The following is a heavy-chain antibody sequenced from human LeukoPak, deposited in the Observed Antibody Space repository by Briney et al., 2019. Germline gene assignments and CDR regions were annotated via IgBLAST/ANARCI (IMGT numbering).Heavy chain of an antibody. CDR2: INPNSGDT. Sequence: ASVEVSCTASGYYFTVSYMHWVRQAPRQGLEWRGWINPNSGDTYYGEKFQGRLTMTRDTFISTAYMELSSLRSDDTAVYSCARSDGYCSSTSCYDNWFDPWGQGTLVTVSS. J-gene: IGHJ5*02. V-gene: IGHV1-2*02. D-gene: IGHD2-2*01. CDR1: GYYFTVSY. CDR3: ARSDGYCSSTSCYDNWFDP.